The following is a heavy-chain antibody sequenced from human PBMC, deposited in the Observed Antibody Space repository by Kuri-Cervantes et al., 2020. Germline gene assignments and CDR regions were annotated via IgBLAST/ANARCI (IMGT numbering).Heavy chain of an antibody. CDR3: ARDLRDIVVVPAAMIY. J-gene: IGHJ4*02. V-gene: IGHV3-21*01. CDR1: GFTFSTYS. Sequence: GESLKISCAASGFTFSTYSMNWLRQAPGKGLEWVSSINTYSNYIYYADSVKGRFTISRDNSKNTLYLQMNSLRAEDTAVYYCARDLRDIVVVPAAMIYWGQGNLVTVSS. D-gene: IGHD2-2*01. CDR2: INTYSNYI.